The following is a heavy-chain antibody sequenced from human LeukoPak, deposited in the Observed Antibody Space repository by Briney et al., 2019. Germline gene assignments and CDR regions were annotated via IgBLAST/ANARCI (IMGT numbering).Heavy chain of an antibody. V-gene: IGHV1-2*02. Sequence: ASVKVSCKAYGYTFTDYYVHWPRQAPGQGLEWMAWINPNSGGTNYAQKFQGRVTMTRDTSISTAYMELSSLRSDDTAMYYCARSPSSTWSPFFDYWGQGTLVTVSS. D-gene: IGHD6-13*01. CDR1: GYTFTDYY. CDR2: INPNSGGT. J-gene: IGHJ4*02. CDR3: ARSPSSTWSPFFDY.